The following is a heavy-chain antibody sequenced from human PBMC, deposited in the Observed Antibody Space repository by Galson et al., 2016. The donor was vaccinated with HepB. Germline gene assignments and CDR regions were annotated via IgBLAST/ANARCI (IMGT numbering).Heavy chain of an antibody. D-gene: IGHD3-22*01. CDR1: GYSFTNNW. CDR3: ARRLNYHDSTGYYYGDY. V-gene: IGHV5-51*01. CDR2: INPVDSET. J-gene: IGHJ4*02. Sequence: QSGAEVKEPGESLRISCEGSGYSFTNNWIGWVRQMPGKGLEWMGIINPVDSETRYSPSLEGQVTISADKSTSTAYLQWSSLKASDTAMYYCARRLNYHDSTGYYYGDYWGQGTLGTVSS.